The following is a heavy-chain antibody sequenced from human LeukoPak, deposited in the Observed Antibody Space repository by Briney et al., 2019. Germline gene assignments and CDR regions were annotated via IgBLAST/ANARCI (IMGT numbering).Heavy chain of an antibody. Sequence: ASVKVSCKVSGSALSDLAMQWVRQVPGKGLEWMGGLDRESGETLYSEKFQGRVTMAQDTSTDTAYMDLTSLTSEDTAVYYCATGHSTGHHYWFDPWGQGTLVTVSS. CDR1: GSALSDLA. J-gene: IGHJ5*02. D-gene: IGHD2-8*02. CDR3: ATGHSTGHHYWFDP. CDR2: LDRESGET. V-gene: IGHV1-24*01.